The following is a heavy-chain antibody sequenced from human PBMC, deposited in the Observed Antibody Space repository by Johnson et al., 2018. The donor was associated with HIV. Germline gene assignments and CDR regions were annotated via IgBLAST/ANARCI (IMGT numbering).Heavy chain of an antibody. Sequence: VQLVESGGGLVQPGGSLRLSCAASGFTVTTKYMSWVRQAPGKGLEWVSVIYSGGSTYYADSVKGRFTISRDNSKNTLYLQMNSLRVEDTAVYYCARHWAAAGRDAFDIWGQGTMVSVSS. CDR2: IYSGGST. J-gene: IGHJ3*02. CDR3: ARHWAAAGRDAFDI. D-gene: IGHD6-13*01. V-gene: IGHV3-66*04. CDR1: GFTVTTKY.